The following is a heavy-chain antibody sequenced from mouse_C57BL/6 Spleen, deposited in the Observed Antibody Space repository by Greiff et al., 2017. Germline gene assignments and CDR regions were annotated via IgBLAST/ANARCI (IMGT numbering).Heavy chain of an antibody. J-gene: IGHJ1*03. Sequence: VKLVESGPGLVQPSQSLSITCTVSGFSLTSYGVHWVRQSPGKGLEWLGVIWRGGSTDYNAAFMSRLSITKDNSKSQVFFKMNSLQADDTAIYYCAKNLYYGSSYGYFDVWGTGTTVTVSS. CDR2: IWRGGST. CDR1: GFSLTSYG. V-gene: IGHV2-5*01. CDR3: AKNLYYGSSYGYFDV. D-gene: IGHD1-1*01.